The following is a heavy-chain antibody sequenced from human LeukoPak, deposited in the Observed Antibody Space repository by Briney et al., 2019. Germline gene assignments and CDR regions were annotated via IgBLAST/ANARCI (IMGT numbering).Heavy chain of an antibody. J-gene: IGHJ4*02. CDR1: RFTFSSYK. Sequence: PGGSLRLSCAPSRFTFSSYKVNWVRPAPGKGLEWVSSISSSSSYIYYAASVKGRFTISRDNARNSLYLQMDRLRAGDTAVYYGAKECGSGEFDYWGQGTLVSVSS. V-gene: IGHV3-21*01. CDR2: ISSSSSYI. CDR3: AKECGSGEFDY. D-gene: IGHD6-19*01.